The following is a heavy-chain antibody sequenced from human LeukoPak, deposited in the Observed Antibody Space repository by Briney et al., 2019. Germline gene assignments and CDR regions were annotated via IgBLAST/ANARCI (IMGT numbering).Heavy chain of an antibody. V-gene: IGHV3-66*02. D-gene: IGHD1-26*01. Sequence: GGSLRLSCAASGLTVSSNYMSWVRQAPGKGLGWVSVIYSGGSTYYADSVKGRFTISRDNSKNTLYLQMNSLRAEDTAVYYCARRSFSGSLGGHAFDVWGQGTMVTVS. CDR2: IYSGGST. J-gene: IGHJ3*01. CDR3: ARRSFSGSLGGHAFDV. CDR1: GLTVSSNY.